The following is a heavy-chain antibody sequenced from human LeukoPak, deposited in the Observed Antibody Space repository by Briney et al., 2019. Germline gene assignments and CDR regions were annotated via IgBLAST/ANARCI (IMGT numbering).Heavy chain of an antibody. CDR1: GFTFSRYW. Sequence: GGSLRLSCAASGFTFSRYWMHWVRQAPGKGLVWVSRINSDGSSTSYADSVKGRFTISRDNAKNTLYLQMNSLRAEDTAVYYCARAGYYGRKYDDAFDIWGQGTMVTVSS. V-gene: IGHV3-74*01. D-gene: IGHD1-26*01. CDR3: ARAGYYGRKYDDAFDI. CDR2: INSDGSST. J-gene: IGHJ3*02.